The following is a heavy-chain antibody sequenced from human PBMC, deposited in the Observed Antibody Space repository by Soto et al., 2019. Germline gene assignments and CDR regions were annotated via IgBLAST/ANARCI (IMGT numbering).Heavy chain of an antibody. D-gene: IGHD3-10*01. CDR3: ASGGSGSYYNVPSFFDY. CDR1: GGSISSGGYS. V-gene: IGHV4-30-2*01. J-gene: IGHJ4*02. Sequence: PSETLSLTCAVSGGSISSGGYSWSWIRQPPGKGLEWIGYIYHSGSTYYNPSLKRRVTISVDRSKNQFSLKLSSVTAADTAVYYCASGGSGSYYNVPSFFDYWGQGTLVTVSS. CDR2: IYHSGST.